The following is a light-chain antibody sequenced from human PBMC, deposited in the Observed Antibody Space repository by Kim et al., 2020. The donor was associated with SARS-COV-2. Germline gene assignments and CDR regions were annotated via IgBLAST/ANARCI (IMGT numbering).Light chain of an antibody. V-gene: IGLV2-14*03. CDR2: DVT. CDR3: SSYTSSKTWV. Sequence: GQWFTISCTGSNSEIGGYNYVSWDQQHPGKAPKLIIYDVTKRPSGVSDRFSGSKSGNTASLIISGLQADDEADYYCSSYTSSKTWVFGGGTQLTVL. CDR1: NSEIGGYNY. J-gene: IGLJ3*02.